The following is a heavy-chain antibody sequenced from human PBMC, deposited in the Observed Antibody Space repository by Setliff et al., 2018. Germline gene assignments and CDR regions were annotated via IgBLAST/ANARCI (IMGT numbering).Heavy chain of an antibody. CDR2: MNPNSDNT. J-gene: IGHJ6*02. CDR1: GYTFTSHD. V-gene: IGHV1-8*01. CDR3: AKGLRQQLVPSSRLLYYYGMDV. Sequence: GASVKVSCKASGYTFTSHDINWVRQATGQGLEWMGWMNPNSDNTGYAQKFQGRVTMTRNTSISTAYMKLSSLRSEDTAVYYCAKGLRQQLVPSSRLLYYYGMDVWGQGTTVTVSS. D-gene: IGHD6-13*01.